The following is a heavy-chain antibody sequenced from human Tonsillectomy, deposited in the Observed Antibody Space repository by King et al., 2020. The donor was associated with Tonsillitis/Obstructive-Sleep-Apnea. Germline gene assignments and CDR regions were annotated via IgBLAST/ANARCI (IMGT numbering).Heavy chain of an antibody. CDR3: AGVWRGQLNHSRDNSKNTLYWRMNRLRAEDTDVYYCAKGAAAGTDHFDY. CDR2: FSGSGGST. CDR1: GFTFSSYA. Sequence: VQLVESGGGLVQPGGSLRLSCAASGFTFSSYAMSWVRQAPGKGLEWVSAFSGSGGSTYYAESVKGRFTISRDNSKNTLYLRMNSLRAEDTAVYYCAGVWRGQLNHSRDNSKNTLYWRMNRLRAEDTDVYYCAKGAAAGTDHFDYWGQGTLVTVSS. D-gene: IGHD6-13*01. J-gene: IGHJ4*02. V-gene: IGHV3-23*04.